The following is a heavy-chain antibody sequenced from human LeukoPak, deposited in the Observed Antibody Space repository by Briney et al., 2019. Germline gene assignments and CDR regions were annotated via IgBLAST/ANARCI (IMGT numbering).Heavy chain of an antibody. CDR3: ARGWRGLAPYYYYGMDV. V-gene: IGHV1-8*01. CDR1: GYTFTSYD. D-gene: IGHD2-21*01. CDR2: MNPNSGNT. Sequence: GASVKVSCKASGYTFTSYDINWVRQATGQGLEWMGWMNPNSGNTGYAQKFQGRVTMTRNTSISTAYMELSSLRSEDTAVYYCARGWRGLAPYYYYGMDVWGQGTTVTVSS. J-gene: IGHJ6*02.